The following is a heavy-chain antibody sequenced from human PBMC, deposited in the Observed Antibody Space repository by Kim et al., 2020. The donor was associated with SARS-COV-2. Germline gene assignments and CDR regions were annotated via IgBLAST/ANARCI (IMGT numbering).Heavy chain of an antibody. CDR3: ARDNSPRYFDWLVWTRYYYGMDV. D-gene: IGHD3-9*01. Sequence: ASVKVSCKASGYTFTSYGISWVRQAPGQGLEWMGWISAYNGNTNYAQKLQGRVTMTTDTSTSTAYMELRSLRSDDTAVYYCARDNSPRYFDWLVWTRYYYGMDVWGQGTTVTVSS. J-gene: IGHJ6*02. CDR2: ISAYNGNT. CDR1: GYTFTSYG. V-gene: IGHV1-18*01.